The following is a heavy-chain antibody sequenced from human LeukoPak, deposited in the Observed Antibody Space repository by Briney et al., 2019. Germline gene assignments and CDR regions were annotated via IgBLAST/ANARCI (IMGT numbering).Heavy chain of an antibody. J-gene: IGHJ4*02. V-gene: IGHV3-53*04. D-gene: IGHD6-13*01. CDR2: IYSGGST. CDR3: ARDEASSHTDY. CDR1: GFTVSSNY. Sequence: PGGSLRLSCAASGFTVSSNYMSWVRQAPGKGLEWVSVIYSGGSTYYADSVKGRFTIPRHNSKNTLYLQMNSLRAEDTAVYYCARDEASSHTDYWGQGTLVTVSS.